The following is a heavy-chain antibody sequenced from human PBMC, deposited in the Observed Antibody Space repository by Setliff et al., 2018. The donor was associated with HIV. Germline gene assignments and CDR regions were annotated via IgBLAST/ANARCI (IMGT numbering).Heavy chain of an antibody. D-gene: IGHD1-26*01. CDR3: VREGGGTYRTAFDI. CDR2: MNPDGSNT. Sequence: GESLKISCKGSGYSFITYWIGWVRQRPGKGLEWMGIMNPDGSNTRYSPSFQGQVTISVDESISTAYLQMNNLRVEDTAVYYCVREGGGTYRTAFDIWGQGTTVTVSS. J-gene: IGHJ3*02. V-gene: IGHV5-51*01. CDR1: GYSFITYW.